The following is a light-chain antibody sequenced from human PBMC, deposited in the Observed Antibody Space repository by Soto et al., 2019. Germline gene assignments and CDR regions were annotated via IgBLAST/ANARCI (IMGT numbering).Light chain of an antibody. CDR3: SSYTSSSTLDV. CDR2: DVG. CDR1: SSDVGGYNY. V-gene: IGLV2-14*01. J-gene: IGLJ1*01. Sequence: QSVLTQPASVSGSPGQSITISCTGTSSDVGGYNYVSWYQQHPGKAPKLMIYDVGIRPSGVSNRFSGSKSGNTASLTISGLQAEDEADYYCSSYTSSSTLDVFGTGTKVTVL.